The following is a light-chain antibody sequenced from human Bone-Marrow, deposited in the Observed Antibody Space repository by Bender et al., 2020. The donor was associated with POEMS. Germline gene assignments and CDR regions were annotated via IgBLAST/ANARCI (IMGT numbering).Light chain of an antibody. V-gene: IGLV1-44*01. CDR2: NNS. CDR1: SSNIGSNS. Sequence: QSVLTQPPSASGTPGQRVTISCSGSSSNIGSNSVNWYQQLPGTAHKLLINNNSQRPAGVPDRFSGTKSGTSASLAISGLQSEDEADYYCSSYMDSSSLVLLGGGTRLTVL. CDR3: SSYMDSSSLVL. J-gene: IGLJ2*01.